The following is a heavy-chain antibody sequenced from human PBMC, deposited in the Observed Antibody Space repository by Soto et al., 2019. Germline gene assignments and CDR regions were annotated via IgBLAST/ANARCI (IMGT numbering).Heavy chain of an antibody. V-gene: IGHV3-33*01. CDR1: IFTFSRYG. D-gene: IGHD3-3*01. CDR2: IWYDGRHK. CDR3: ARDYDFWSGHREDAFDT. J-gene: IGHJ3*02. Sequence: PGGSLRLSCSSSIFTFSRYGMHWVRQPPGKWLEWMAVIWYDGRHKYYADSVKGRFTISRDNSKNTLYLQINSLRAEDTAVYYCARDYDFWSGHREDAFDTWGQATIVSVS.